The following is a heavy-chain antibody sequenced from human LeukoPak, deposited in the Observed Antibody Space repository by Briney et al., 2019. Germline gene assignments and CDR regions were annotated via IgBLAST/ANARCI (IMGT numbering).Heavy chain of an antibody. J-gene: IGHJ6*02. CDR3: ARVEAPGLLWFGVGPIYYGMDV. V-gene: IGHV4-59*01. Sequence: PSETLSLTCTVSGGSISSYYWSWIRQPPGKGLEWIGYIYYSGSTNYNPSLKSRVTISVDTSKNQFSLKLSSVTAADTAVYYCARVEAPGLLWFGVGPIYYGMDVWGQGTTVTVSS. CDR2: IYYSGST. D-gene: IGHD3-10*01. CDR1: GGSISSYY.